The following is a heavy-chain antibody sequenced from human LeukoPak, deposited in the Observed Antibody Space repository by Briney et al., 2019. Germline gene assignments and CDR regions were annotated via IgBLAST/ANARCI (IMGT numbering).Heavy chain of an antibody. J-gene: IGHJ5*02. V-gene: IGHV4-39*01. CDR3: ARVAAAGQFDP. Sequence: PSETLSHTCTVSGGSISSSSYYWGWIRQPPGKGLEWIGSIYYSGSTYYNPSLKSRVTISVDTSKNQFSLKLSSVTAADTAVYYCARVAAAGQFDPWGQGTLVTVSS. D-gene: IGHD6-13*01. CDR1: GGSISSSSYY. CDR2: IYYSGST.